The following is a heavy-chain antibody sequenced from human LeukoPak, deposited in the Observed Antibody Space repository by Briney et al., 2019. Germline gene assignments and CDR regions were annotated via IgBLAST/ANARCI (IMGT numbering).Heavy chain of an antibody. Sequence: GGSLRLSCAASGFTFSSYSMNWVRQAPGKGLEWVSSISSSSSYIYYADSVKGRFTISRDNAKNSLYLQMNSLRAEDTAVYYCARDHAGGGDVLRYFDWSPKRVYYGMDVWGQGTTVTVSS. D-gene: IGHD3-9*01. V-gene: IGHV3-21*01. CDR1: GFTFSSYS. CDR3: ARDHAGGGDVLRYFDWSPKRVYYGMDV. J-gene: IGHJ6*02. CDR2: ISSSSSYI.